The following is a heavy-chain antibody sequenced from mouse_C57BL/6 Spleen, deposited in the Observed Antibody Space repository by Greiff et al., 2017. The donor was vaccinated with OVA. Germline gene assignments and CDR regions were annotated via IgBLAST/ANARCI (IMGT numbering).Heavy chain of an antibody. V-gene: IGHV1-50*01. D-gene: IGHD1-1*01. Sequence: QVQLQQPGAELVKPGASVKLSCKASGYTFTSYWMQWVKQRPGQGLEWIGEIDPSDSYTNYNQKFKGKATLTVDTSSSTAYMQLSSLTSEDSAVYYCASWAVGDYWGQGTTLTVSS. CDR1: GYTFTSYW. CDR3: ASWAVGDY. CDR2: IDPSDSYT. J-gene: IGHJ2*01.